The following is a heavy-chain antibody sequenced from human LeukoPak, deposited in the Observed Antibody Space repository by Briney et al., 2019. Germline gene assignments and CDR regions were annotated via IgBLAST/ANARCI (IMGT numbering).Heavy chain of an antibody. D-gene: IGHD2-2*01. J-gene: IGHJ4*02. CDR1: GGSLSSYN. CDR2: IYYSGST. V-gene: IGHV4-59*08. Sequence: SGTLSLTRTVSGGSLSSYNWSSIPQPPGKGLEWIGYIYYSGSTNYNPPLKSRVTISVDTSKNQFSLKLSSVTAADTAVYYCARRCSSTSCSFDYWGQGTLVTVSS. CDR3: ARRCSSTSCSFDY.